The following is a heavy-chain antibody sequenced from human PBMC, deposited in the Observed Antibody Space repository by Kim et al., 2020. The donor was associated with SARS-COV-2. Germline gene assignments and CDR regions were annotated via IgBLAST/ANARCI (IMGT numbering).Heavy chain of an antibody. J-gene: IGHJ4*02. CDR1: GFTFSDYA. CDR3: ARVKGSGVNSRYFDY. CDR2: ISWNSDTI. Sequence: GGSLRLSCAASGFTFSDYAIHWVRQAPGKGLEWVSGISWNSDTIGYADSLKGRVTISRDNAKNSLYLQMHSLRTEDTAFYYCARVKGSGVNSRYFDYWGQGTLVTVSS. V-gene: IGHV3-9*01. D-gene: IGHD1-20*01.